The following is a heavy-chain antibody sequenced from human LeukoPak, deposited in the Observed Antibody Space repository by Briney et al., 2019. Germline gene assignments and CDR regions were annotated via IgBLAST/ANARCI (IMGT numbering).Heavy chain of an antibody. D-gene: IGHD2-15*01. J-gene: IGHJ3*02. CDR3: AKGSIVVVVAATLENAFDI. CDR2: FDPEDGET. V-gene: IGHV1-24*01. Sequence: ASVKVSCKVSGYTLTELSMHWVRQAPGKGLEWMGGFDPEDGETIYAQKFQGRVTMTEDTSTDTAYMELSSLRSEDTAVYYCAKGSIVVVVAATLENAFDIWGQGTMVTVSS. CDR1: GYTLTELS.